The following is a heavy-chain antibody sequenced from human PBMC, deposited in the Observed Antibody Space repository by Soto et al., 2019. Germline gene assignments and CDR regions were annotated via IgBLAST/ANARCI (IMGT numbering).Heavy chain of an antibody. CDR1: GFTFSSYW. CDR2: IKQDGSEK. CDR3: ATSRTFDY. V-gene: IGHV3-7*01. J-gene: IGHJ4*02. D-gene: IGHD6-13*01. Sequence: LRLSCVVSGFTFSSYWMSWVRQAPGKGLEWVANIKQDGSEKYYVDSAKGRFTISRDNAKNSLYLQMNSLSAEDTAIYYCATSRTFDYWGQGTLVTVSS.